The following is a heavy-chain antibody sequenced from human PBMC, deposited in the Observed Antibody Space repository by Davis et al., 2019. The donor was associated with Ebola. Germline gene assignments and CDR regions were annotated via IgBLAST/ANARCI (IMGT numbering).Heavy chain of an antibody. Sequence: ASVKVSCKASGYTFTSYDINWVRQATGQGLEWMGWMNPNSGNTGYAQKFQGRVTITADKSTSTAYMELSSLRSEDTAVYYCARDHGYSGYVRGYFDYWGQGTLVTVSS. V-gene: IGHV1-8*01. CDR2: MNPNSGNT. D-gene: IGHD5-12*01. CDR1: GYTFTSYD. CDR3: ARDHGYSGYVRGYFDY. J-gene: IGHJ4*02.